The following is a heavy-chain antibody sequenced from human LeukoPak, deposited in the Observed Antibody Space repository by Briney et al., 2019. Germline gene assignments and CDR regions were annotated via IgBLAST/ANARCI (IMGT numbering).Heavy chain of an antibody. V-gene: IGHV3-30*18. CDR2: ISYDGSNK. D-gene: IGHD1-26*01. Sequence: PGGSLRLSCAASGFTFSSYGMHWVRQAPGKGLEWVAVISYDGSNKYYADSVKGRFTISRDNSKNTLYPQMNSLRAEDTAVYYCAKDQQWELLGYFDYWGQGTLVTVSS. J-gene: IGHJ4*02. CDR3: AKDQQWELLGYFDY. CDR1: GFTFSSYG.